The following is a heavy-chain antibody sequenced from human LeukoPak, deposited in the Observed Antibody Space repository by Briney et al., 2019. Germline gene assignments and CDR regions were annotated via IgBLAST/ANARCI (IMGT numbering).Heavy chain of an antibody. J-gene: IGHJ5*02. Sequence: ASVKVSCKASGYTFTGYYMHWVRQAPGQGLEWMGWINPNSGGTNYAQKFQGRVTMTRDTSISTAYMELSRLRSDETAVYYCARSYYDSSGYSNWFDPWGQGTLVTVSS. V-gene: IGHV1-2*02. CDR2: INPNSGGT. D-gene: IGHD3-22*01. CDR1: GYTFTGYY. CDR3: ARSYYDSSGYSNWFDP.